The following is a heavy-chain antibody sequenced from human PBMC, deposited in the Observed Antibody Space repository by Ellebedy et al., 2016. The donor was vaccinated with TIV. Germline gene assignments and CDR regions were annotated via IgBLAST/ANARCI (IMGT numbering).Heavy chain of an antibody. Sequence: PGGSLRLSCAASGFTFDDYAMHWVRQAPGKGLEWVSGISWNSGSIGYADSVKGRFTISRDNAKNSLYLQMNSLRAEDTALYYCAKGIGAVAGTWFDYWGQGTLVTVSS. CDR1: GFTFDDYA. J-gene: IGHJ4*02. CDR2: ISWNSGSI. V-gene: IGHV3-9*01. D-gene: IGHD6-19*01. CDR3: AKGIGAVAGTWFDY.